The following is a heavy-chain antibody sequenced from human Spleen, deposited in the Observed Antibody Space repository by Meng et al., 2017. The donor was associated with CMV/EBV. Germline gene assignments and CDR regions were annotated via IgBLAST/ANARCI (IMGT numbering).Heavy chain of an antibody. CDR1: GFIFSGTW. D-gene: IGHD2-2*01. Sequence: GESLKISCAASGFIFSGTWMGWVRQAPGKGLEWVANIKKDGSTKYYLDSVKGRFTISRDNIKNSLYLQMNSLRAEDTALYYCAKDIGASTSCCKPFDNWGQGTLVTVSS. CDR3: AKDIGASTSCCKPFDN. V-gene: IGHV3-7*03. CDR2: IKKDGSTK. J-gene: IGHJ4*02.